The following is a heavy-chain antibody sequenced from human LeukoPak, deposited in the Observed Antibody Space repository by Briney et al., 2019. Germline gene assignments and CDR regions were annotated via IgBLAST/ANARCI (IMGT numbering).Heavy chain of an antibody. CDR1: GGSVSSSTYY. V-gene: IGHV4-61*05. CDR2: IYYTGST. J-gene: IGHJ3*02. CDR3: ASDFDWPWAFDI. Sequence: KSSETLSLTCIVSGGSVSSSTYYWGWIRQPPGKGLEWIGYIYYTGSTNYNPSLKSRVTISVDTSKNQFSLRLSSVTAADTAVYCCASDFDWPWAFDIWGQGTMVTVSS. D-gene: IGHD3-9*01.